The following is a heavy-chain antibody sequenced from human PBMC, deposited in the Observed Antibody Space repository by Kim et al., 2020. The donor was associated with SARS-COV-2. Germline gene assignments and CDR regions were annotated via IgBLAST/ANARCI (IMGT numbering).Heavy chain of an antibody. CDR1: GYTFTSYA. CDR3: ARVNPITIFGVVIIPEVGWFDP. D-gene: IGHD3-3*01. Sequence: ASVNVSCKASGYTFTSYAMNWVRQAPGQGLEWMGWINTNTGNPTYAQGFTGRFVFSLDTSGSTAYLQLSSLKAEDTAVYYCARVNPITIFGVVIIPEVGWFDPWGQGTLVTVSS. J-gene: IGHJ5*02. V-gene: IGHV7-4-1*02. CDR2: INTNTGNP.